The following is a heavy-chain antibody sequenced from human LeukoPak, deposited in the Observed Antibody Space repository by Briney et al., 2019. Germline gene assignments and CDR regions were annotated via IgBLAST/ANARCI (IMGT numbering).Heavy chain of an antibody. CDR1: GGSISSYY. D-gene: IGHD1-26*01. CDR3: AGGSSRATDY. Sequence: TPSETLSLTCTVSGGSISSYYWSWIRQPAGKGLEWIGRIYTSGSTNYNPSLKSRVTMSVDTSKNQFSLKLSSVTAVYPAVYYCAGGSSRATDYWGQGTLVPVSS. V-gene: IGHV4-4*07. CDR2: IYTSGST. J-gene: IGHJ4*02.